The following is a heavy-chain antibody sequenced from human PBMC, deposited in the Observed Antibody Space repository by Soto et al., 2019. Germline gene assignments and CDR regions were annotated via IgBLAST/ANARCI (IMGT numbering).Heavy chain of an antibody. CDR2: ISGGSSYT. J-gene: IGHJ4*02. Sequence: QVQLVESGGGLVKPGGSLRLSCAASGFSFGDSYRSWIGQSAGKGLEWLSYISGGSSYTKYAESVKGRFTISRDNARRSLFLQVNGLRADDTAIYYCAKTRVADSGYYFDHWGQGTMVTVSS. CDR3: AKTRVADSGYYFDH. CDR1: GFSFGDSY. V-gene: IGHV3-11*05. D-gene: IGHD3-10*01.